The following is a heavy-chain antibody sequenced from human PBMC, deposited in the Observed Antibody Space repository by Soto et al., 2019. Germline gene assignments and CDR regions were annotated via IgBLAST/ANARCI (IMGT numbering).Heavy chain of an antibody. CDR2: INAGNGNT. J-gene: IGHJ4*02. Sequence: ASVKVSCKASGYTFTSYAMHWVRQAPGQRLEWMGWINAGNGNTKYSQKFQGRVTITRDTSASTAYMEPSSLRSEDTAVYYCARDGSPYDFWSGKFDYWGQGTLVTVSS. CDR1: GYTFTSYA. CDR3: ARDGSPYDFWSGKFDY. V-gene: IGHV1-3*01. D-gene: IGHD3-3*01.